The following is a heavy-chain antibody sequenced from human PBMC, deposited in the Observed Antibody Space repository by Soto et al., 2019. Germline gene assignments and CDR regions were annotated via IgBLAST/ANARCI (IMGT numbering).Heavy chain of an antibody. CDR1: GYTFISYG. Sequence: ASVKVSCKASGYTFISYGFTWVLQAPGQGLEWMGWISVYNGNTKYAQKFQGRVTMTTDTSTSTAYMELRSLRSDDTAVYYCASDSVAGQDYFDYWGQGTLVTVSS. CDR3: ASDSVAGQDYFDY. V-gene: IGHV1-18*01. J-gene: IGHJ4*02. CDR2: ISVYNGNT. D-gene: IGHD6-19*01.